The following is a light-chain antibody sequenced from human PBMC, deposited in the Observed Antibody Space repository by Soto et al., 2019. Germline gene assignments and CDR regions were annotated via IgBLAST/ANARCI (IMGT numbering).Light chain of an antibody. Sequence: QSVLTQPRSVSGSPGQSVTISCTGTSSDVGGYNYVSWYQQQPGKAPKLMIYDVSKRPSGVPDRFSGSKSGNTASLTISGLQAEDEADYYCCSYAGSYTLEVFGGGTKLTVL. J-gene: IGLJ2*01. V-gene: IGLV2-11*01. CDR1: SSDVGGYNY. CDR3: CSYAGSYTLEV. CDR2: DVS.